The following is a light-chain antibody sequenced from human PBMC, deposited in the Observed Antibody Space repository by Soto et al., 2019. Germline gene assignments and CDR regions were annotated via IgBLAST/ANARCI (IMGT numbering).Light chain of an antibody. V-gene: IGKV1-27*01. CDR2: AAS. J-gene: IGKJ4*01. CDR3: QKYNSAPLT. CDR1: QGISNY. Sequence: IQMTQSPSSLSASVGDRVTITCRASQGISNYLAWYQQKPGKVPKLLIYAASTLQSGVPSRLSLSGSGTDFTLTVSSLQPEDVATYFCQKYNSAPLTFRGGTDVEIK.